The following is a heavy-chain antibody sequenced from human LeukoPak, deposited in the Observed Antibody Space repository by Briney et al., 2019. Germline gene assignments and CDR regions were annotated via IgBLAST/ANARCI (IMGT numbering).Heavy chain of an antibody. CDR1: GFTFSSYS. Sequence: GGSLRLSCAAFGFTFSSYSMNWVRQAPGKGLEWVSSISTSSSYIYYADSVKGRFTISRDNAKNSLYLQMNSLRAEDTAVYYCARGDIVVVPAATDYWGQGTLVTVSS. CDR3: ARGDIVVVPAATDY. J-gene: IGHJ4*02. D-gene: IGHD2-2*01. CDR2: ISTSSSYI. V-gene: IGHV3-21*01.